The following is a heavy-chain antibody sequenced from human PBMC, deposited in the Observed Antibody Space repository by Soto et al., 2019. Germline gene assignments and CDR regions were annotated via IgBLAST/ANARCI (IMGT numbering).Heavy chain of an antibody. Sequence: SVKVSCKASGGTFSSYTMSWVRQAPGQGLEWMGGIIPIFGTTTYAHKFQGRVTITADESTSTVYMELSSLRGEDMAVYYCARGALTTLAYYYGMDVWGQGTTVTVSS. CDR1: GGTFSSYT. V-gene: IGHV1-69*13. CDR2: IIPIFGTT. D-gene: IGHD4-4*01. CDR3: ARGALTTLAYYYGMDV. J-gene: IGHJ6*02.